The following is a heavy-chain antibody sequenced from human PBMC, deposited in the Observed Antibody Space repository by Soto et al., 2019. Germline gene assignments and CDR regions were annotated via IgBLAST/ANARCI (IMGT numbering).Heavy chain of an antibody. CDR2: IIPIFGTA. Sequence: VPLVQSGAEVKKPGSSVKVSCKASGGTFSSYAISWVRQAPGQGLEWMGGIIPIFGTANYAQKFQGRVTITADESTSTAYMELSSLRSEDTAVYYCARVKDSSEGYYYYGMDVWGQGTTVTVSS. J-gene: IGHJ6*02. CDR1: GGTFSSYA. V-gene: IGHV1-69*01. CDR3: ARVKDSSEGYYYYGMDV. D-gene: IGHD6-25*01.